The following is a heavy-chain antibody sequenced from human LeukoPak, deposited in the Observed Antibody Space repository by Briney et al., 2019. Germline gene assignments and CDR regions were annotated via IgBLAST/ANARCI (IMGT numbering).Heavy chain of an antibody. CDR3: ARDGVSTTPDFDY. CDR2: IYPNSGAT. J-gene: IGHJ4*02. D-gene: IGHD2-8*01. CDR1: GYTFTAYY. V-gene: IGHV1-2*02. Sequence: AASVKVSCKTSGYTFTAYYMYWLRQAPGQGLECMGWIYPNSGATGYAQNFQGRVTMTRDTSVGTIYMELSRLRSDDTAVYYCARDGVSTTPDFDYWGQGTLVTVSS.